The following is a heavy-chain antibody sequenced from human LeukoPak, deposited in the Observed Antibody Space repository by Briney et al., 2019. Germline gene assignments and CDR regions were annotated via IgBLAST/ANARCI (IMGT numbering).Heavy chain of an antibody. D-gene: IGHD5-12*01. CDR3: ARGPGYSGYHEDDY. CDR1: GGSFSGYY. V-gene: IGHV4-34*01. CDR2: INHSGST. J-gene: IGHJ4*02. Sequence: PSETLSLTCAVYGGSFSGYYWSWIRQPPGKGLEWIGEINHSGSTNYNPSLKSRVTISVDTSKNQFSLKLSSVTAAGTAVYYCARGPGYSGYHEDDYWGQGTLVTVSS.